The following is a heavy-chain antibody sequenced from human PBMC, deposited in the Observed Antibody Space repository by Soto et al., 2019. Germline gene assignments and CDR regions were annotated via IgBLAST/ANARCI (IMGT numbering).Heavy chain of an antibody. J-gene: IGHJ4*02. V-gene: IGHV4-59*02. CDR1: CGSVIGYH. CDR3: AGTPRY. Sequence: XXTLSLTCNVSCGSVIGYHWSWIRKPPGKXLEWIXYINNNGNTDXXPSLESRVXISVETSKNQISLSMTYVTAADTAVYYCAGTPRYWGQGTLVTVSS. D-gene: IGHD1-1*01. CDR2: INNNGNT.